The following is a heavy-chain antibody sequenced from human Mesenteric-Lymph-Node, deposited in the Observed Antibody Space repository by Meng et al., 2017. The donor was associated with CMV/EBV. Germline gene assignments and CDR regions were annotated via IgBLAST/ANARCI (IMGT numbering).Heavy chain of an antibody. CDR3: ARPHYYGSGSSPWFDP. D-gene: IGHD3-10*01. V-gene: IGHV4-39*01. CDR2: IYYSGST. Sequence: QLQLQESGPGLVKPSETLSFTCTVPGGSISSSSYYWGWIRQPPGKGLGWIGSIYYSGSTYYNPSLKSRVTISVDTSKNQFSLKLSSVTAADTAVYYCARPHYYGSGSSPWFDPWGQGTLVTVSS. CDR1: GGSISSSSYY. J-gene: IGHJ5*02.